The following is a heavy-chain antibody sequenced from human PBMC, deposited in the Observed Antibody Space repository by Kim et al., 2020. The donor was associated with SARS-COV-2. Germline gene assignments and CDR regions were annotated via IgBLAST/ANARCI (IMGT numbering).Heavy chain of an antibody. V-gene: IGHV1-18*01. Sequence: ASVKVSCKASGYTFTSYGISWVRQAPGQGLEWMGWISAYNGNTNYAQKLQGRVTMTTDTSTSTAYMELRSLRSDDTAVYYCARDRHTDYGDYVSLMSHWFDPWGQGTLVTVSS. CDR3: ARDRHTDYGDYVSLMSHWFDP. J-gene: IGHJ5*02. D-gene: IGHD4-17*01. CDR1: GYTFTSYG. CDR2: ISAYNGNT.